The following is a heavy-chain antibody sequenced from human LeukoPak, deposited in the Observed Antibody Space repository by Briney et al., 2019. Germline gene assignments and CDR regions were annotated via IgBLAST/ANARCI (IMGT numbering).Heavy chain of an antibody. CDR3: ARDSYSHSTYYYYGMDV. CDR2: ISSSGSTI. CDR1: GVTFSSYE. J-gene: IGHJ6*02. Sequence: PGRSLRLSCAASGVTFSSYEMNWVRQAPGKGLEWVSYISSSGSTIYYADSVKGRFTISRDNAKNSLYLQMNSLRAEDTAVYYCARDSYSHSTYYYYGMDVWGQGTTVTVSS. D-gene: IGHD5-18*01. V-gene: IGHV3-48*03.